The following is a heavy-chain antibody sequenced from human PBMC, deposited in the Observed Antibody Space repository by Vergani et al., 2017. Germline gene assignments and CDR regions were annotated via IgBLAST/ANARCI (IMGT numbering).Heavy chain of an antibody. CDR3: ARLKARVYAPFDY. D-gene: IGHD2-8*01. CDR1: GGSISSSSYY. Sequence: QLQLQESGPGLVKPSETLSLTCTVSGGSISSSSYYWGWIRQPPGKGLEWIGSIYYSGRNYYNPCLTSLVTRSVDTSKNQFSLKRSCVAAADPAVYYCARLKARVYAPFDYWGQGTLVTVSS. J-gene: IGHJ4*02. CDR2: IYYSGRN. V-gene: IGHV4-39*01.